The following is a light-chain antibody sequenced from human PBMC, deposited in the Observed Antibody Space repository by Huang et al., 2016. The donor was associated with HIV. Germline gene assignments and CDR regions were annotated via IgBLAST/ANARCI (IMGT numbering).Light chain of an antibody. V-gene: IGKV3-11*01. J-gene: IGKJ1*01. CDR1: QSMSDY. CDR2: DAS. Sequence: EIVLTQSPATLSLSPGDTATLSCRARQSMSDYFAWYQQKPGQAPRLLIFDASNRATGIPPRFSGSGSGTDFTLTISSLEPDDFAVYYCQHRGTFGQGTKVEVK. CDR3: QHRGT.